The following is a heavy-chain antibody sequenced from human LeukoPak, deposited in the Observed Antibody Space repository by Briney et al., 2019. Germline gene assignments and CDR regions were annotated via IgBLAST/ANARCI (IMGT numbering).Heavy chain of an antibody. CDR2: IYYSGST. CDR1: GGSINYYY. Sequence: PSETLSLTCTVSGGSINYYYWGWIRQPPGKGLEWIGSIYYSGSTYYNPSLKSRVTISVDTSKNQFSLKLSSVTAADTAVYYCARHRETYYGSSSDYWGQGTLVTVSS. CDR3: ARHRETYYGSSSDY. V-gene: IGHV4-39*01. D-gene: IGHD3-10*01. J-gene: IGHJ4*02.